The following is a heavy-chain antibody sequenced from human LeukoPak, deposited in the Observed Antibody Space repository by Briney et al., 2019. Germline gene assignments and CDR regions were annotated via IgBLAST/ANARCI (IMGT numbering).Heavy chain of an antibody. CDR1: GGSISSSNW. CDR3: ARDLLWFGELLGSYYYYGMDV. CDR2: IYHSGST. D-gene: IGHD3-10*01. V-gene: IGHV4-4*02. J-gene: IGHJ6*02. Sequence: SETLSLTCAVSGGSISSSNWWSWVRQPPGKGLEWIGEIYHSGSTNYNPSLKCRVTISVDKSKNQFSLKLSSVTAADTAVYYCARDLLWFGELLGSYYYYGMDVWGQGTTVTVSS.